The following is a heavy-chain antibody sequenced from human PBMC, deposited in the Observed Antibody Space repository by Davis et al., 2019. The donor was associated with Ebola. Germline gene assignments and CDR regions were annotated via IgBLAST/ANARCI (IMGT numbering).Heavy chain of an antibody. CDR2: IKSTTDGGTT. CDR1: GFTFSSYS. J-gene: IGHJ4*02. Sequence: PGGSLRLSCAASGFTFSSYSMNWVRQAPGKGLEWVGRIKSTTDGGTTDYAAPVKGRFTISRDDSKNTLYLQMNSLKTEDTAVYYCTTGGCSRTSCYFPFDYWGQGTLVTVSS. V-gene: IGHV3-15*07. CDR3: TTGGCSRTSCYFPFDY. D-gene: IGHD2-2*01.